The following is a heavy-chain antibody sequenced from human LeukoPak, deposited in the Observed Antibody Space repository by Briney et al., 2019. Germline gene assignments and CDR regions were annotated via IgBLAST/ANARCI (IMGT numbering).Heavy chain of an antibody. V-gene: IGHV3-33*01. Sequence: PGRSLRLSCAASGFTFSNHGMHWVRQAPGKGLEWVAVIWYDGSNKYYVDSVKGRFTISRDNSKNTVYLQMNSLRDEDTAVYYCARYSSNTVTTGAFDIWGQGTMVTVSS. D-gene: IGHD1-14*01. CDR1: GFTFSNHG. J-gene: IGHJ3*02. CDR2: IWYDGSNK. CDR3: ARYSSNTVTTGAFDI.